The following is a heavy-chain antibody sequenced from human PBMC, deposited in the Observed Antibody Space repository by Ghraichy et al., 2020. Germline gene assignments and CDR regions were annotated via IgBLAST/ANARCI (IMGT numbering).Heavy chain of an antibody. Sequence: ASVKVSCKASGYTFTSYGISWVRQAPGQGLEWMGWISAYNGNTNYAQKLQGRVTMTTDTSTSTAYMELRSLRSDDTAVYYCARDFLVLVGAPTVSDYWGQGTLVTVSS. D-gene: IGHD1-26*01. CDR1: GYTFTSYG. CDR3: ARDFLVLVGAPTVSDY. CDR2: ISAYNGNT. V-gene: IGHV1-18*01. J-gene: IGHJ4*02.